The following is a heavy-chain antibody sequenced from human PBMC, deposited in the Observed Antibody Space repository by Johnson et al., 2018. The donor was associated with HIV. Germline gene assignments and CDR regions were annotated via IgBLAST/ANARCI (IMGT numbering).Heavy chain of an antibody. J-gene: IGHJ3*02. CDR3: ARGEMATNPRVVAFDI. CDR1: GFTVSSTY. CDR2: LYSDGRT. V-gene: IGHV3-66*03. D-gene: IGHD5-24*01. Sequence: VQLVESGGDLIQPGGSLRLSCAASGFTVSSTYMSWVRQAPGKGLEWLSVLYSDGRTYYADSVKGRFTISRDNSKNTLYLQMNSLRPEDTAVYYCARGEMATNPRVVAFDIWGQGTMVTVSS.